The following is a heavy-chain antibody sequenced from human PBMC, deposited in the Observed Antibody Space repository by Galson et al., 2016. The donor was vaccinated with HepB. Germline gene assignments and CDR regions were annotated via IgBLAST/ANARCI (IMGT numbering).Heavy chain of an antibody. J-gene: IGHJ4*02. D-gene: IGHD3-22*01. CDR2: ITADGSST. Sequence: SLRLSCAASGLTFSIYHFHWVRQAPGKGLEWVSRITADGSSTTYAASVRGRFSVSTDTAENMIHLQINNLSVEATAVYYCTTDWLGSLDHWGQGALFTVSS. CDR1: GLTFSIYH. CDR3: TTDWLGSLDH. V-gene: IGHV3-74*03.